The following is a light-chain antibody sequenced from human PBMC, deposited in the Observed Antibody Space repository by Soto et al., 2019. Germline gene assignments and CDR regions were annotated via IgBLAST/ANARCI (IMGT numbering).Light chain of an antibody. CDR3: QQYNSYPWT. Sequence: DIQMTQCPSSLSASVGDRVTITCRASQTISSWLAWYQQKPGKAPKLLIYKASTLKSGVPSRFSGSGSGTEFTLTITCRQPDDFATYYCQQYNSYPWTFGQGTKVDIK. J-gene: IGKJ1*01. CDR1: QTISSW. V-gene: IGKV1-5*03. CDR2: KAS.